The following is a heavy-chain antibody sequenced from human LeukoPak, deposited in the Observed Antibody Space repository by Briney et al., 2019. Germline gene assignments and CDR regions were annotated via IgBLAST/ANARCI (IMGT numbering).Heavy chain of an antibody. CDR3: AKEGYSYGYDS. J-gene: IGHJ5*01. CDR2: IFLILGIA. D-gene: IGHD5-18*01. V-gene: IGHV1-69*04. Sequence: SSVKVSCKASGGTFSSYAISWVRQAPGQGLEWMGRIFLILGIANYAQKFQGRATITADKSTSTAYMELSSLRSEDTAVYFCAKEGYSYGYDSWGQGTLVTVSS. CDR1: GGTFSSYA.